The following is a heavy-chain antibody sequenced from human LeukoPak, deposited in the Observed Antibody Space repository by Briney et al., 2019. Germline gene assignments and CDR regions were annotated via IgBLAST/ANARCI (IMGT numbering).Heavy chain of an antibody. V-gene: IGHV4-4*02. J-gene: IGHJ5*02. D-gene: IGHD6-13*01. CDR1: GGSISSSNW. CDR2: IYHSGST. Sequence: SGTLSLTCAVSGGSISSSNWWSWVRQPPGKGLEWIGEIYHSGSTNYNPSLKSRVTISVDTSKNQFSLKLSSVTAADTAVYYCARVRAAAGGLALGRNWFDPWGQGTLVTVSS. CDR3: ARVRAAAGGLALGRNWFDP.